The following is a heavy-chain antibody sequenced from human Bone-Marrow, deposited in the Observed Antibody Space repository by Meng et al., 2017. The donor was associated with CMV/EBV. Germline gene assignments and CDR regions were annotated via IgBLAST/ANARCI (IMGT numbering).Heavy chain of an antibody. Sequence: GGSLRLSCAASGFTFSSYAMHWVRQAPGKGLEWVAVISYDGSNKYYADSVKGRFTISRDNAKNSLYLQMNSLRAEDTAVYYCARVFGGAFDIWGQGTMVTVSS. CDR1: GFTFSSYA. V-gene: IGHV3-30*04. D-gene: IGHD3-16*01. CDR2: ISYDGSNK. J-gene: IGHJ3*02. CDR3: ARVFGGAFDI.